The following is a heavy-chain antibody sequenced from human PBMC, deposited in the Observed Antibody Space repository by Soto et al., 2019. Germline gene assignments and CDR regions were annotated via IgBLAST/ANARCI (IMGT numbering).Heavy chain of an antibody. Sequence: EMQLVESGGALIQPGGSLRLSCAASGFTVSSNYMSWVRQAPGKGLEWVSGSYSDSRTYFADSVKGRFSISRDSFKNMIYLQRDSLRAEDTAVYFWERGYGAGSDFSDHWGQGTLVTVSS. D-gene: IGHD3-10*01. V-gene: IGHV3-53*01. CDR1: GFTVSSNY. J-gene: IGHJ5*02. CDR3: ERGYGAGSDFSDH. CDR2: SYSDSRT.